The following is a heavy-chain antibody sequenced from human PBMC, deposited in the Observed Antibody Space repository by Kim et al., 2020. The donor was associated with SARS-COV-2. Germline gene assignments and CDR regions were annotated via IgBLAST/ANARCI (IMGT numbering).Heavy chain of an antibody. D-gene: IGHD3-16*01. CDR1: GGSMTNDY. Sequence: SETLSLTCSVSGGSMTNDYWSWIRQAPGKGLEWIGNIHYSGATNYSPSLESLVTISIDMSRNQFSLKVNSVTAADTAMYYCASEQLGVIENWGQRTLVSV. V-gene: IGHV4-59*13. CDR2: IHYSGAT. CDR3: ASEQLGVIEN. J-gene: IGHJ4*02.